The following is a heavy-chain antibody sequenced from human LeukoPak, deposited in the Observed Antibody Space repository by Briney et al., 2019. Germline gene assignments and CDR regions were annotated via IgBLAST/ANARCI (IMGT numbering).Heavy chain of an antibody. Sequence: GGSLRLSCAASGFTFSSNYMSWVGQAPGKGLEWVSVIYSGGSTYYADSVKGRFTISRDNAKNSLYLQMNSLRAEDTAVYYCARDLYYYGSGSYYNRDYWGQGTLVTVSS. CDR1: GFTFSSNY. J-gene: IGHJ4*02. CDR3: ARDLYYYGSGSYYNRDY. D-gene: IGHD3-10*01. V-gene: IGHV3-66*01. CDR2: IYSGGST.